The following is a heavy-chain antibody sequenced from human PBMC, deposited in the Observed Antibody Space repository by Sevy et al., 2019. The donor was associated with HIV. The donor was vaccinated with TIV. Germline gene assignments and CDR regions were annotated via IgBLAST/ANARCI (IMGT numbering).Heavy chain of an antibody. CDR1: GFTFTNFW. D-gene: IGHD6-19*01. Sequence: GGSLRLSCAASGFTFTNFWMSWVRQAPGKGLEWVANVNNDGSGQKYADSVNGRFIISRDNAKNSLYLQMNSLRTEDTAVYYCARNSGNWGQGTLVTVSS. V-gene: IGHV3-7*01. CDR2: VNNDGSGQ. J-gene: IGHJ4*02. CDR3: ARNSGN.